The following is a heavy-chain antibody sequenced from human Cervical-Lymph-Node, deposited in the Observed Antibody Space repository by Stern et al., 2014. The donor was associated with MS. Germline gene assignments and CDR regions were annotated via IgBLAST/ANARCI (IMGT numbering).Heavy chain of an antibody. D-gene: IGHD1-14*01. CDR1: GDSINRGDFH. V-gene: IGHV4-30-4*01. CDR3: ARMKTGLRENRGFDF. CDR2: IYYSGTN. J-gene: IGHJ4*02. Sequence: QVQLQESGPGLVKPSETLSLTLSGDSINRGDFHWSWVRQSPGKGLEWIGYIYYSGTNYNNPSLKSRVTMSIDTSTNQFSLNLASVTAADTALYFCARMKTGLRENRGFDFWGQGTQVTVSS.